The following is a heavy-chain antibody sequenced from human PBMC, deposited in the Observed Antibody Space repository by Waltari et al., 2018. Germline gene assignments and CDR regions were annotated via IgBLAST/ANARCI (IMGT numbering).Heavy chain of an antibody. CDR1: GFTFSSYS. D-gene: IGHD3-16*01. CDR3: ARIMAPPLAFDI. J-gene: IGHJ3*02. Sequence: EVQLVESGGGLGKPGGSLRLSCAASGFTFSSYSMNWVRQATGKGLEGVSSISSSSSYIYYADSVKGRFTISRDNAKNSLYLQINSLRAEDTAVYYCARIMAPPLAFDIWGQGTMVTVSS. V-gene: IGHV3-21*01. CDR2: ISSSSSYI.